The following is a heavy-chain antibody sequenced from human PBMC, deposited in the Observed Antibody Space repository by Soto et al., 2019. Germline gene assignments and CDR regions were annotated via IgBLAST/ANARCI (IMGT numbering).Heavy chain of an antibody. CDR1: GGSISSYY. V-gene: IGHV4-59*01. CDR3: ARDSGGSSLFDP. CDR2: IYYSGST. D-gene: IGHD3-16*01. J-gene: IGHJ5*02. Sequence: SETLSLTCTVSGGSISSYYWSWIRQPPGKGLGWIGYIYYSGSTNYNPSLKSRVTISVDTSKNQFSLKLSSVTAADTAVYYCARDSGGSSLFDPWGQGTLVTVSS.